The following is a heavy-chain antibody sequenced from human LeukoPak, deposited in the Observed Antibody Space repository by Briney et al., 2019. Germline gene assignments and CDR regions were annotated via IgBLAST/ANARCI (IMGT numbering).Heavy chain of an antibody. Sequence: SETLSLTCAVSGYSISSGYYWGWIRQPPGKGLEWIGSIFRSGSTHYHPSLTSRVTISVDTSKNQFSLKLSPVTAADAAVYYCARHAYCSGGSCPDFWGQGTLVTVSS. CDR2: IFRSGST. CDR3: ARHAYCSGGSCPDF. J-gene: IGHJ4*02. CDR1: GYSISSGYY. V-gene: IGHV4-38-2*01. D-gene: IGHD2-15*01.